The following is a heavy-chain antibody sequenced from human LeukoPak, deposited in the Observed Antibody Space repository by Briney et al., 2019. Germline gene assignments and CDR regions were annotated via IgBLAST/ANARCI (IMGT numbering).Heavy chain of an antibody. Sequence: ASVKVSCKASGYTFTSYGISWVRQAPGQGLEWMGWISAYNGNTNYAQKLQGRVTMTTNTSTSTAYMEQRSLRSDDTAVYYCARGRGTTPNNWFDPWGQGTLVTVSS. D-gene: IGHD4-17*01. V-gene: IGHV1-18*01. CDR2: ISAYNGNT. J-gene: IGHJ5*02. CDR3: ARGRGTTPNNWFDP. CDR1: GYTFTSYG.